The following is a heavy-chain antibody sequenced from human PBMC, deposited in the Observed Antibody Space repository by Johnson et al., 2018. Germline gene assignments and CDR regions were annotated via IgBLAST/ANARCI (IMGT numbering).Heavy chain of an antibody. CDR1: GFTFSSYA. J-gene: IGHJ6*02. Sequence: QVQLVESGGGVVQPGRSXRLSCAASGFTFSSYAMHWVRQAPGKGLEWVALISYDRSNQYYADSVKGRFTISRDTSRNTLYLKMDSLRAEDTAVYYCAKEVFSGSYPTHYGMDVWGQGTTVTVSS. CDR3: AKEVFSGSYPTHYGMDV. V-gene: IGHV3-30*18. D-gene: IGHD1-26*01. CDR2: ISYDRSNQ.